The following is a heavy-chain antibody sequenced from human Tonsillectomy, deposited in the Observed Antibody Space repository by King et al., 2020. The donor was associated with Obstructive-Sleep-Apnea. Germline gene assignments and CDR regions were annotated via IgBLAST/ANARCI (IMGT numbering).Heavy chain of an antibody. V-gene: IGHV1-69*01. Sequence: VQLVESGAEVKKPGSSVKVSCKAYGGTFSSYAISWVRQAPGQGLEWMGGIIPIFGTANYAQKFQGRVTITADESTSTAYMELSSLRSEDTAVYYCAKDLKNYYDSSGYFDYWGQGTLVAVSS. J-gene: IGHJ4*02. CDR2: IIPIFGTA. CDR3: AKDLKNYYDSSGYFDY. D-gene: IGHD3-22*01. CDR1: GGTFSSYA.